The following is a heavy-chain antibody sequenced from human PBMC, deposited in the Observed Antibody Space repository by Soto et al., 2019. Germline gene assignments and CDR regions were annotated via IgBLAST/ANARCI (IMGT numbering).Heavy chain of an antibody. Sequence: QVTLKESGPVLVKPTETLTLTCTVSGFSLSNARMGVSWIRQPPGKALEWLAHIFSTDEKSYSTSLKSRLTLSKDTSKSQVVLTMTNMDTVDTATYYCARIKSSDYDSSFDYWGQGTLVTVSS. CDR3: ARIKSSDYDSSFDY. J-gene: IGHJ4*02. D-gene: IGHD3-3*01. CDR1: GFSLSNARMG. CDR2: IFSTDEK. V-gene: IGHV2-26*01.